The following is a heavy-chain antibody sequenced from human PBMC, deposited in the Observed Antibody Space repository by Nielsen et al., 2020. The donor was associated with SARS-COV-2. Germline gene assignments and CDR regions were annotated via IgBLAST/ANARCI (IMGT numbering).Heavy chain of an antibody. Sequence: GGSLRLSCAASGFTFSSYAMHWVRQAPGRGLEWVAVISYDGSNKYYADSVKGRFTISRDNSKNTLYLQMNSLRAEDTAVYYCARDGSGWYIGYWGQGTLVTVSS. J-gene: IGHJ4*02. V-gene: IGHV3-30-3*01. CDR2: ISYDGSNK. CDR1: GFTFSSYA. D-gene: IGHD6-19*01. CDR3: ARDGSGWYIGY.